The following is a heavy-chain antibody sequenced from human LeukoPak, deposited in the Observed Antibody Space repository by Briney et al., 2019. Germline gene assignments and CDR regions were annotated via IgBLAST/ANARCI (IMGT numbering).Heavy chain of an antibody. CDR2: IIPILGIA. CDR3: VRTAYGSGSYVDY. V-gene: IGHV1-69*04. CDR1: GGTFSSYA. D-gene: IGHD3-10*01. J-gene: IGHJ4*02. Sequence: SVKVSCKASGGTFSSYAISWVRQAPGQGLEWMGRIIPILGIANYAQKFQGRVTITADKSTSTAYMELSSLRSEDTAVYYCVRTAYGSGSYVDYWGQGTLVTVSS.